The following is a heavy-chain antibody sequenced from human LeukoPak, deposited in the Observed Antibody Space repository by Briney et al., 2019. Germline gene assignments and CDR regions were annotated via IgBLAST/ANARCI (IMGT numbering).Heavy chain of an antibody. CDR1: GFTLSSYS. J-gene: IGHJ4*02. V-gene: IGHV3-21*01. D-gene: IGHD2-21*01. CDR2: ISSSSSYI. Sequence: GGSLRLSCAASGFTLSSYSMNWVRQAPGKGLEWVSSISSSSSYIYYADSVKGRFTISRDNAKNSLYLQMNSLRAEDTAVYYCARDYAGGDAFDYWGQGTLVTVSS. CDR3: ARDYAGGDAFDY.